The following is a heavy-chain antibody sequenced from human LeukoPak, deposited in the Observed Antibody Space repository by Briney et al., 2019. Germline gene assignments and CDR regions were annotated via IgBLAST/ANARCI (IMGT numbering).Heavy chain of an antibody. CDR2: IYHSGST. D-gene: IGHD6-6*01. J-gene: IGHJ4*02. V-gene: IGHV4-30-2*01. CDR3: ARFEYSSSGVFDY. CDR1: GGSISSGGYS. Sequence: SETLSLTCAVSGGSISSGGYSWSWIRQPPGKGLEWIGYIYHSGSTYYNPSLKSRVTISVGRSKNQFSLKLSSVTAADTAVYYCARFEYSSSGVFDYWGQGTLVTVSS.